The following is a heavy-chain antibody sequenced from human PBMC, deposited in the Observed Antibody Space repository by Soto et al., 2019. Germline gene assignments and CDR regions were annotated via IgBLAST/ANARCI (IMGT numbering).Heavy chain of an antibody. J-gene: IGHJ5*02. CDR2: INAYNGNT. Sequence: QVQLVQSGAEVKKPGASVKVSCKASGYTFTSYGISWVRQAPGQGLEWMGWINAYNGNTNYAQKLQGRITMTTDTCTSAAYMGLRSLRSDDTAVYYCARVLPPVDPWGQGTLVTVSS. CDR1: GYTFTSYG. CDR3: ARVLPPVDP. V-gene: IGHV1-18*01.